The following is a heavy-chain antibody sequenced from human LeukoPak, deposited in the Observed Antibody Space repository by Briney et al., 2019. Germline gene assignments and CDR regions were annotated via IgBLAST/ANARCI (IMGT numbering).Heavy chain of an antibody. Sequence: PGGSLRLSCAASGFTFSSYAMHWVRQAPGKGLEWVAVISYDGSNKYYADSVKGRFTISRDNSKDTLYLQMNSLRAEDTAVYYCAKVLRVYYDILTGYGEWDYWGQGTLVTVSS. J-gene: IGHJ4*02. CDR3: AKVLRVYYDILTGYGEWDY. CDR2: ISYDGSNK. D-gene: IGHD3-9*01. CDR1: GFTFSSYA. V-gene: IGHV3-30-3*01.